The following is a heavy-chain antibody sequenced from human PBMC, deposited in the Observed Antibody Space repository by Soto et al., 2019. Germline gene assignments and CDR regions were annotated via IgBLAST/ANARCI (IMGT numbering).Heavy chain of an antibody. CDR3: AKGRKSSRCVLWFGARDDVFES. J-gene: IGHJ3*02. Sequence: GASVKVSCKASGYTFTGYYMHWVRQAPGQGLEWMGWINPNSGGTNYAQKFQGWVTMTRDTSVSTAYMELSRLRSDDTAVYYCAKGRKSSRCVLWFGARDDVFESWGQGTMVT. D-gene: IGHD3-10*01. CDR1: GYTFTGYY. V-gene: IGHV1-2*04. CDR2: INPNSGGT.